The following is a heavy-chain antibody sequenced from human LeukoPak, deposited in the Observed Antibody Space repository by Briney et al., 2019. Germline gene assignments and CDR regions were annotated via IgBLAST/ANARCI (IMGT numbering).Heavy chain of an antibody. V-gene: IGHV3-48*03. CDR2: ISSSGSTI. J-gene: IGHJ3*02. CDR1: GFTFSSYE. D-gene: IGHD2-15*01. CDR3: AKARSPVVVAATAAFDI. Sequence: PGGSLRLSCAASGFTFSSYEMNWVRQAPGKGLEWVSYISSSGSTIYYADSVKGRFTISRDNAKNSLYLQMNSLRAEDMALYYCAKARSPVVVAATAAFDIWGQGTMVTVSS.